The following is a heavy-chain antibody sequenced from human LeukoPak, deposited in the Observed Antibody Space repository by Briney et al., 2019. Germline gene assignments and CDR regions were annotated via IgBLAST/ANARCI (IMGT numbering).Heavy chain of an antibody. CDR2: IIPIFGTA. D-gene: IGHD2-2*01. CDR1: GGTFSSYT. CDR3: ARSGDIVVVPAANYYFDY. Sequence: ASVKVSCKASGGTFSSYTISWVRQAPGQGLEWMGGIIPIFGTANYAQKFQGRVTITTDESTSTAYMELSSLRSEDTAVYYCARSGDIVVVPAANYYFDYWGQGTLVTVSS. V-gene: IGHV1-69*05. J-gene: IGHJ4*02.